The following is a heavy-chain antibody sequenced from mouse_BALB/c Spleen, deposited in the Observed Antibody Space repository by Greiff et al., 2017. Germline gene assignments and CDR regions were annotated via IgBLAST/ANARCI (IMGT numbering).Heavy chain of an antibody. CDR2: IYPSDSYT. CDR1: GYTFTSYW. J-gene: IGHJ3*01. D-gene: IGHD2-1*01. CDR3: TRSGYGNPSY. V-gene: IGHV1-69*02. Sequence: QVQLKQPGAELVRPGASVKLSCKASGYTFTSYWINWVKQRPGQGLEWIGNIYPSDSYTNYNQKFKDKATLTVDKSSSTAYMQLSSPTSEDSAVYYCTRSGYGNPSYWGQGTLVTVSA.